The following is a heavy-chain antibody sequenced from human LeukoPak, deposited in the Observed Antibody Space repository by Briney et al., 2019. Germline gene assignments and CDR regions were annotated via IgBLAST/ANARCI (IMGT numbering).Heavy chain of an antibody. V-gene: IGHV3-23*01. CDR2: ISGSGGST. J-gene: IGHJ6*03. Sequence: PGGSLRLSCAASGFTFSSYAMSWVRQAPGKGLEWVSAISGSGGSTYYADSVKGRFTISRDNSKNTLYLLMNSLRAEDTAVYYCAKRGVDYYYYYYMDVWGKGTTVTVSS. CDR3: AKRGVDYYYYYYMDV. D-gene: IGHD2-15*01. CDR1: GFTFSSYA.